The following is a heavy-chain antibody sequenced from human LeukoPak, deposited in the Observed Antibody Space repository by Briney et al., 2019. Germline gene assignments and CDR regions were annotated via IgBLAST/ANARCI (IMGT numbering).Heavy chain of an antibody. CDR2: IYYSGST. CDR1: GGSISSYY. Sequence: SETLSLTCTVSGGSISSYYWSWIRQPPGKGLEWIGYIYYSGSTNYSPSLKSRVTISVDTSKNQFSLKLSSVTAADTAVYYCARSGLRYFDWLSFDYWGQGTLVTVSS. CDR3: ARSGLRYFDWLSFDY. J-gene: IGHJ4*02. D-gene: IGHD3-9*01. V-gene: IGHV4-59*08.